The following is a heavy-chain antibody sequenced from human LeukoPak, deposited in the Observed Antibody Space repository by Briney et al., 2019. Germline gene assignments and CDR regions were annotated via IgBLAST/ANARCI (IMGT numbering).Heavy chain of an antibody. CDR2: ISWDGGST. D-gene: IGHD4-23*01. J-gene: IGHJ6*03. Sequence: GGSLRLSCAASGFTFDDYAMHWVRQAPGKGLEWVSLISWDGGSTYYADSVKGRFTISRDNSKNSLYLQMNSLRAEDTAVYYCAKVTVVTWFRDYYYMDVWGKGTTVTVSS. CDR1: GFTFDDYA. CDR3: AKVTVVTWFRDYYYMDV. V-gene: IGHV3-43D*03.